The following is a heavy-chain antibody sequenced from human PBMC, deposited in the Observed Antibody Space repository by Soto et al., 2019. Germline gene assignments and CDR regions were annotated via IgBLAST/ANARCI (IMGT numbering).Heavy chain of an antibody. CDR1: GDSISSDDYY. V-gene: IGHV4-30-4*01. CDR2: VYYSGRT. J-gene: IGHJ4*02. CDR3: ARDRRNSPDYFAY. Sequence: QVQLQESGPGLVRPSQTLSLTCTVSGDSISSDDYYWTWIRQPPGKGLEWIGYVYYSGRTSYNPSLESRLTISIDTSKNQFALKLKAVSAADTAVYYCARDRRNSPDYFAYWGQGTLVTVSS.